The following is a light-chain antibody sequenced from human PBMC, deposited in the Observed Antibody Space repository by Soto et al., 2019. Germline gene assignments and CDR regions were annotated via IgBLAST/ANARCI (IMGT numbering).Light chain of an antibody. CDR3: QQSYSTPFT. CDR2: AAS. V-gene: IGKV1-39*01. Sequence: DIQMTQSPSSLSASVGDRVTITCRAIQSISSYLNWYQQKPGKAPKLLIYAASSLQSGVPSRFSGSGSGTDFTLTISSLPTEDFATYYCQQSYSTPFTCGHGTKVDIK. CDR1: QSISSY. J-gene: IGKJ3*01.